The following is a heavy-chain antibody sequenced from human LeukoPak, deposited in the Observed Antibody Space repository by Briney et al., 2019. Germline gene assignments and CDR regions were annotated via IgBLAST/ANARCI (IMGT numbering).Heavy chain of an antibody. CDR3: ARAYGSGSYSYFDY. CDR1: GFTFSSYA. CDR2: ISYDGSNK. J-gene: IGHJ4*02. D-gene: IGHD3-10*01. V-gene: IGHV3-30-3*01. Sequence: GSLRLSCAASGFTFSSYAMHWVHQAPGKGLEWVAVISYDGSNKYYADSVKGRFTISRDNSKNTLYLQMNSLRAEDTAVYYCARAYGSGSYSYFDYWGQGTLVTVSS.